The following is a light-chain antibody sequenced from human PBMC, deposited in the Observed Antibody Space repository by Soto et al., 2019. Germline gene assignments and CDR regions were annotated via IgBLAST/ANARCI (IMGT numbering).Light chain of an antibody. CDR1: SSNIGAGYD. CDR3: QSYDISLSVSVV. CDR2: GNT. J-gene: IGLJ2*01. Sequence: QLVLTQPPSVSGAPGQRVTISCTGSSSNIGAGYDVQWYQQLPGAATRLLIFGNTNRPSGVPDRFSGSRSGTSASLAISGLQAEDEADDYCQSYDISLSVSVVFGGGTQLTVL. V-gene: IGLV1-40*01.